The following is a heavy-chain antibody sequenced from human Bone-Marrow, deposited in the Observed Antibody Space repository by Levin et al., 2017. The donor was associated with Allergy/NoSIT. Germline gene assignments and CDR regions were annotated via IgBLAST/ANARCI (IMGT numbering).Heavy chain of an antibody. V-gene: IGHV3-53*01. CDR2: LYGDDST. CDR1: GFAVSNTY. J-gene: IGHJ6*02. Sequence: GGSLRLSCAASGFAVSNTYMTWVRQAPGKGLEWVSVLYGDDSTFYADSVRGRFTISRDNSKNTVNLQMNSLRVEDTAVYFCARDRRYNTFMHFGMDVWGQGTTVTVSS. CDR3: ARDRRYNTFMHFGMDV. D-gene: IGHD1-14*01.